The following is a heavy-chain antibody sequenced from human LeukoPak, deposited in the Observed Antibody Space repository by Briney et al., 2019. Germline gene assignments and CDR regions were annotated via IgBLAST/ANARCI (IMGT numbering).Heavy chain of an antibody. D-gene: IGHD3-22*01. J-gene: IGHJ5*02. CDR2: ISAYSGNR. Sequence: ASVKVSCKTSGYTFRNYGFSWVRQAPGQGLEWMGWISAYSGNRNYAQKLQGRVTMTTDTSTSTTYMELRSLRSDDTAVYYCARDSEESSGPLGDNWFDPWGQGTLVTVSS. CDR3: ARDSEESSGPLGDNWFDP. CDR1: GYTFRNYG. V-gene: IGHV1-18*01.